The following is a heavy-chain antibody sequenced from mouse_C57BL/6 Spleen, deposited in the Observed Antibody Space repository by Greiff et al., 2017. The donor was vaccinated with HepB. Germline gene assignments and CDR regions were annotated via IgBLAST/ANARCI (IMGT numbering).Heavy chain of an antibody. D-gene: IGHD1-1*01. CDR2: IYPGNSDT. Sequence: VQLQQSGTVLARPGASVKMSCKTSGYTFTSYWMHWVKQRPGQGLEWIGAIYPGNSDTSYNQKFKGKAKLTAVTSASTAYMELSSLTNEDSAVYYCTRPVVAPFDYWGQGTTLTVSS. J-gene: IGHJ2*01. V-gene: IGHV1-5*01. CDR3: TRPVVAPFDY. CDR1: GYTFTSYW.